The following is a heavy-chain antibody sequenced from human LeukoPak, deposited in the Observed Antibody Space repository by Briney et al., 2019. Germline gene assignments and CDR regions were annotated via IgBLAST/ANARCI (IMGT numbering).Heavy chain of an antibody. Sequence: ASVKVSCXASGYTFTGYYMHWVRQAPGQGLEWMGRINPNSGGTNYAQKFQGRVTMTRDTPISTAYMELSRLRSDDTAVYYCARDSEAPRYFDWLTPRGYYYMDVWGKGTTVTVSS. J-gene: IGHJ6*03. D-gene: IGHD3-9*01. CDR2: INPNSGGT. V-gene: IGHV1-2*06. CDR1: GYTFTGYY. CDR3: ARDSEAPRYFDWLTPRGYYYMDV.